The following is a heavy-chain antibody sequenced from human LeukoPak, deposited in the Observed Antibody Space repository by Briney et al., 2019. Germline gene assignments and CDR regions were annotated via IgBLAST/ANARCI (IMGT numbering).Heavy chain of an antibody. V-gene: IGHV1-69*06. Sequence: GSSVKVSCKASGGTFSSYAISWVRQAPGQGLEWMGGIIPIFGTANYAQKFQGRVTITADKSTSTAYMELSSLRSEDTAVYYCARGRYFDFYAAFDYWGQGTLVTVSS. D-gene: IGHD3-9*01. CDR2: IIPIFGTA. CDR3: ARGRYFDFYAAFDY. J-gene: IGHJ4*02. CDR1: GGTFSSYA.